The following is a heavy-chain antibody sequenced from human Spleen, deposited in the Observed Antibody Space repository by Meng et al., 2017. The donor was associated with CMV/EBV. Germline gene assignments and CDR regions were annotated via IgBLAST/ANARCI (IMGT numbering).Heavy chain of an antibody. CDR2: VHNSGST. CDR1: DSISSNGYY. CDR3: ASSYSVGGGESGNDY. J-gene: IGHJ4*02. V-gene: IGHV4-30-4*01. D-gene: IGHD5/OR15-5a*01. Sequence: DSISSNGYYWSWIRQPTGKGLEWIGYVHNSGSTDYNPSLKSRLTISLDMSKNQFSLKLRSVTAADTAVYYCASSYSVGGGESGNDYWGQGTLVTVSS.